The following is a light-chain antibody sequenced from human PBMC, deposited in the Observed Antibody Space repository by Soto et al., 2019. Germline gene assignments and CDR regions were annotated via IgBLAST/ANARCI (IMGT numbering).Light chain of an antibody. CDR2: KAS. J-gene: IGKJ3*01. CDR3: QQYNSYSQFT. V-gene: IGKV1-5*03. CDR1: QSIKNW. Sequence: IQLTQPPSTLSASVGDRVTITCRASQSIKNWLAWYQQKPGEAPKLLIYKASTLESGVPSRFSGSGSGTEFTLTISCLQPDDVATYYCQQYNSYSQFTFGPGTKVDIK.